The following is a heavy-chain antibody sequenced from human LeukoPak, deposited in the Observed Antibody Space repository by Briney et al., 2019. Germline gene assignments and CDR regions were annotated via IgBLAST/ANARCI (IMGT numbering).Heavy chain of an antibody. CDR2: INHSGST. Sequence: PSETLSLTFAVYGVSFSGYYWSWIRQPPGKGLEWIGEINHSGSTNYNPSLKSRVTISVDTYKNQFSLKLSSVTAADTAVYYCARGRPITMVRGVGPDYWGQGTLVTVSS. J-gene: IGHJ4*02. V-gene: IGHV4-34*01. CDR3: ARGRPITMVRGVGPDY. D-gene: IGHD3-10*01. CDR1: GVSFSGYY.